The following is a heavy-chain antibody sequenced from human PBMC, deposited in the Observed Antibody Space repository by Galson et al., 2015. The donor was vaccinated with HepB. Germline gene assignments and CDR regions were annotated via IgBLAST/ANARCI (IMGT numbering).Heavy chain of an antibody. D-gene: IGHD6-13*01. CDR1: GYSFTSYW. Sequence: QSGAEVKKPGESLKISCKGSGYSFTSYWIGWVRQMPGKGLEWMGIIYPGDSDTRYSPSFQGQVTISADKSISTAYLQWSSLRASDTAMYYCARAFPGIAAAGPFDYWGQGTLVTVSS. V-gene: IGHV5-51*03. CDR2: IYPGDSDT. CDR3: ARAFPGIAAAGPFDY. J-gene: IGHJ4*02.